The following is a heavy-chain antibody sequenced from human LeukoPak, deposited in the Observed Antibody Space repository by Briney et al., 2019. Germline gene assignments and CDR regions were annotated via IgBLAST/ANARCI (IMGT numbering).Heavy chain of an antibody. CDR3: AKPTMAVAGTDWIDAFYI. J-gene: IGHJ3*02. CDR1: GITFSTFA. CDR2: LSRDGANT. Sequence: PGGSLRLSCVASGITFSTFALTWVRQAPGKGLEWVSALSRDGANTYYADSAKGRFTISRDNANNLLYLQMDSLRAEDTAVYYCAKPTMAVAGTDWIDAFYIWGQGTMVTASS. V-gene: IGHV3-23*01. D-gene: IGHD6-19*01.